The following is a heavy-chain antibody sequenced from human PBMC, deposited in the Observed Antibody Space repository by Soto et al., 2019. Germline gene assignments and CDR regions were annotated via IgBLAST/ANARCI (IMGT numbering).Heavy chain of an antibody. CDR1: GGSISSYY. Sequence: PSETLSLTCTVSGGSISSYYWSWIRQPPGKGLEWIGYIYYSGSTNYNPSLKSRVTISVDTSKNQFSLKLSSVTAADTAVYYCARVQIVVVPAGIDYWGQGTLVTVSS. CDR3: ARVQIVVVPAGIDY. D-gene: IGHD2-2*01. V-gene: IGHV4-59*08. CDR2: IYYSGST. J-gene: IGHJ4*02.